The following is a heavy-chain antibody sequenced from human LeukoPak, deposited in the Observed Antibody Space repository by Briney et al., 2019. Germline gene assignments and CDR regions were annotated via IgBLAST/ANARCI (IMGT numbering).Heavy chain of an antibody. CDR3: ARDQKGRYYYDSSGYYQENWFDP. CDR2: ICYSGST. Sequence: SETLSLTCTVSGGSISSGDYYWSWIRQPPGKGLEWIGYICYSGSTYYNPSLKSRVTISVDTSKNQFSLKLSSVTAADTAVYYCARDQKGRYYYDSSGYYQENWFDPWGQGTLVTVSS. CDR1: GGSISSGDYY. J-gene: IGHJ5*02. D-gene: IGHD3-22*01. V-gene: IGHV4-30-4*01.